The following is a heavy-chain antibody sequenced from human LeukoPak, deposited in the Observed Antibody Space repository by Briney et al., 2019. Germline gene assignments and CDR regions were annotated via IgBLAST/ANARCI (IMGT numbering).Heavy chain of an antibody. Sequence: HGGSLRLSCAASGFTFDDYAMHCVRQAPGKGLEGVSGISWNSGSIGYADSVKGRFTISRDNAKTSLYLQMNSLRAEDMALYYCAKGYSYGFVDAFDIWGQGTMVTVSS. D-gene: IGHD5-18*01. CDR1: GFTFDDYA. V-gene: IGHV3-9*03. CDR2: ISWNSGSI. CDR3: AKGYSYGFVDAFDI. J-gene: IGHJ3*02.